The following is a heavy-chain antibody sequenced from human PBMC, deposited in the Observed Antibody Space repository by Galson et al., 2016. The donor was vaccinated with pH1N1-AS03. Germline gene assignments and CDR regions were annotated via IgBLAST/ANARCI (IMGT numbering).Heavy chain of an antibody. CDR2: MNTAMGNT. D-gene: IGHD3-16*02. Sequence: SVKVSCKASGYTFTTYAIHWVRQAPGQRLEWMGWMNTAMGNTKYSQNLQGRVTITRDTSANTAYMELRGLRSEDTAVYFCARDRWTTDWYFDLWGRGTLVTVSS. CDR3: ARDRWTTDWYFDL. CDR1: GYTFTTYA. V-gene: IGHV1-3*04. J-gene: IGHJ2*01.